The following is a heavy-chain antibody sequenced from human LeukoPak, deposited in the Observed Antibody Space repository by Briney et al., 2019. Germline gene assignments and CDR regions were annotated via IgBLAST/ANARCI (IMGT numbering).Heavy chain of an antibody. V-gene: IGHV3-30*18. Sequence: GRSLRLSCAASGFTFSSYGTHWVRQAPGKGLEWVAVISYDGSNKHYADSVKGRFTISRDNSKNTMYLQMNSLRPEDTAVYYCAKDPSSGWYYFDYWGQGTLVTVSS. CDR1: GFTFSSYG. CDR2: ISYDGSNK. J-gene: IGHJ4*02. D-gene: IGHD6-19*01. CDR3: AKDPSSGWYYFDY.